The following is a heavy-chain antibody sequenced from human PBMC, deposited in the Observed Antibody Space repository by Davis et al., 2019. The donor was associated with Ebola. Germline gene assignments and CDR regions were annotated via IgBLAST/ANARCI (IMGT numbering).Heavy chain of an antibody. J-gene: IGHJ1*01. V-gene: IGHV1-46*01. CDR1: GYTFTSYY. CDR3: ASSTYYYDSSGYYYEYFQH. Sequence: AASVKVSCKASGYTFTSYYMHWVRQAPGQGLEWMGIINPSGGSTSYAQKFQGRVTMTRDTSTSTVYMELSSLRSEDTAVYYCASSTYYYDSSGYYYEYFQHWGQGTLVTVSS. D-gene: IGHD3-22*01. CDR2: INPSGGST.